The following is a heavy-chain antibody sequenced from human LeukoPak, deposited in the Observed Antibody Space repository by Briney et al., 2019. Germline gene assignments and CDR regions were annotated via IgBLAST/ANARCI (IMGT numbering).Heavy chain of an antibody. CDR1: GGSISSYY. CDR3: ARIFSGSYYLDY. V-gene: IGHV4-59*01. J-gene: IGHJ4*02. D-gene: IGHD1-26*01. Sequence: PSETVSLTCTVSGGSISSYYWSWIRQPPGKGLEWIGYIYYSGSTNYNPSLKSRVTISVDTSKNQFSLKLSSVTAADTAVYYCARIFSGSYYLDYWGQGTLVTVSS. CDR2: IYYSGST.